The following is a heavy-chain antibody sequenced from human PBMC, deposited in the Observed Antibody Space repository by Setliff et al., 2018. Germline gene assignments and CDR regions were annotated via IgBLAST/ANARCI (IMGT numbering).Heavy chain of an antibody. CDR1: GYSISSGYY. D-gene: IGHD4-17*01. CDR3: AGGRRYDYGWDFDY. Sequence: PSETLSLTCAVSGYSISSGYYWGWIRQPPGKGLEWIGSIYHSGSTYYNPSLKSRVTISVDTSKDQFSLRLSSVTAADTAVYYCAGGRRYDYGWDFDYWGQGTLVTV. V-gene: IGHV4-38-2*01. CDR2: IYHSGST. J-gene: IGHJ4*02.